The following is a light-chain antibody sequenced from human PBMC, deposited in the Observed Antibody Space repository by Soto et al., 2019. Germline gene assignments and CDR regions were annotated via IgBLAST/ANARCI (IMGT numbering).Light chain of an antibody. CDR2: DAS. Sequence: AIQMTQSPSSLSASAGDRVTITSRATQGIRSDLTWYQQKPGKAPKLLIYDASKLQSGVPSRFSGSGSGTDFTLTISSLQPEDFATYYCLQDNSYPYTFGQGTKLEIK. V-gene: IGKV1-6*01. CDR1: QGIRSD. J-gene: IGKJ2*01. CDR3: LQDNSYPYT.